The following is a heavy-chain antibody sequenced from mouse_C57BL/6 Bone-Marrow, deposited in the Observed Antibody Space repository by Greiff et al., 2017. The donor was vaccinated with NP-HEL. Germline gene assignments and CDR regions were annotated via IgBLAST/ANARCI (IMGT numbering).Heavy chain of an antibody. V-gene: IGHV1-19*01. CDR1: GYTFTDYY. CDR3: ARGGNNYYGSSPWFAY. CDR2: INPYNGGT. Sequence: VQLQQSGPVLVKPGASVKMSCKASGYTFTDYYMNWVKQSHGKSLEWIGVINPYNGGTSYNQKFKGKATLTVDKSSSTAYMELNSLTSEDSAVYYCARGGNNYYGSSPWFAYWGQGTLVTVSA. D-gene: IGHD1-1*01. J-gene: IGHJ3*01.